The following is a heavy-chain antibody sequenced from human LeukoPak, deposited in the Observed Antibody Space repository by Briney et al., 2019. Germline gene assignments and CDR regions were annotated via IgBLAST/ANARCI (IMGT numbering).Heavy chain of an antibody. CDR1: GGSISSYY. Sequence: SETLSLTCTVSGGSISSYYWSWIRQPPGKGLEWIGYIYYSGSTNYNPSLKSRVTISVDTSKNQFSLKLSSVTAADTAVYYCARAACGGDCYWVLLDAFDIWGQGTMVTVSS. CDR2: IYYSGST. D-gene: IGHD2-21*02. J-gene: IGHJ3*02. V-gene: IGHV4-59*01. CDR3: ARAACGGDCYWVLLDAFDI.